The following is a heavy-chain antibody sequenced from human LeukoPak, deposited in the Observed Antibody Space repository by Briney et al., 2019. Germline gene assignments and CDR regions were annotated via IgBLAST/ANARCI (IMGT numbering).Heavy chain of an antibody. D-gene: IGHD4-17*01. CDR1: GFTFSSYS. CDR3: ARGLGTTVTTDY. CDR2: VSSSSYI. V-gene: IGHV3-21*01. J-gene: IGHJ4*02. Sequence: GGSLRLSRAASGFTFSSYSMNWVRQAPGKGLEWVSSVSSSSYIYYADSVKGRFTISRDNAKNSLYLQMNSLRAEDTAVYYCARGLGTTVTTDYWGQGTLVTVSS.